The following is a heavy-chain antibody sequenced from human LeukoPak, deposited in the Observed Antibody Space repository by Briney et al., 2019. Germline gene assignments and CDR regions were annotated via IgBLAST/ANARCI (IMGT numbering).Heavy chain of an antibody. J-gene: IGHJ4*02. V-gene: IGHV4-34*01. CDR2: INHSGST. CDR1: GGSFSGYY. CDR3: ARLENGYSSGWYYFDY. Sequence: SETLSLTCAVYGGSFSGYYWSWIRQPPGKGLEWIGEINHSGSTNYNPSLKSRVTISVDTSKNQFSLKLSSVTAADTAVYYCARLENGYSSGWYYFDYWGQGTLVTVSS. D-gene: IGHD6-19*01.